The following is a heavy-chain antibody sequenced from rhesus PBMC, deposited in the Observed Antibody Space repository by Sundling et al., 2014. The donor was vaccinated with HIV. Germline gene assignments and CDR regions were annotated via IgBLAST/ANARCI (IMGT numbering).Heavy chain of an antibody. Sequence: QVRLKESGPGLVKPSETLSLTCDVSGDSISGYSWSWIRQAPGKGLEWIGNIYGNSASTYYHPSLKSRVAISTDTSKNQFSLTLTSVTAADTAVYYCVRLNTGVFDFWGQGLRVTVSS. J-gene: IGHJ3*01. D-gene: IGHD3-22*01. CDR2: IYGNSAST. CDR1: GDSISGYS. V-gene: IGHV4-165*01. CDR3: VRLNTGVFDF.